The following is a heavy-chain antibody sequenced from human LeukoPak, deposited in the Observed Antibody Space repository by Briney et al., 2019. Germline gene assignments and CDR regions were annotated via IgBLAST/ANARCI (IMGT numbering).Heavy chain of an antibody. V-gene: IGHV3-21*06. Sequence: GGSLRLSCAASGFTFSSYEMNWVRQAPGKGLEWVSSISSSSSYIYHADSVKGRFTISRDNAKNSLYLQMNSLRAEDTAVYYCARGGRIQLNYDYWGQGTLVTVSS. D-gene: IGHD5-18*01. J-gene: IGHJ4*02. CDR2: ISSSSSYI. CDR1: GFTFSSYE. CDR3: ARGGRIQLNYDY.